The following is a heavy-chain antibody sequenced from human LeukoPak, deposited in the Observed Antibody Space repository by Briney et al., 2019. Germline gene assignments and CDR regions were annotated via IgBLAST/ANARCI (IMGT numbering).Heavy chain of an antibody. Sequence: APVKPSCKASGYTFTSYDINWVRQATGQGLEWMGWMNPNSGNTGYAQKFQGRVTMTRNTSVSTAYMELSSLRSEDTAVYYCARGASRYSSSPPWYWGQGTLVTVSS. J-gene: IGHJ4*02. CDR3: ARGASRYSSSPPWY. CDR2: MNPNSGNT. CDR1: GYTFTSYD. V-gene: IGHV1-8*01. D-gene: IGHD6-13*01.